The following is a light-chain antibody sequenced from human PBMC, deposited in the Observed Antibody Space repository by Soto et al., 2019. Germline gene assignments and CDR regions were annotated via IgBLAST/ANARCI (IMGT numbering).Light chain of an antibody. CDR3: QQRSNWPST. CDR1: QSVSGY. V-gene: IGKV3-11*01. CDR2: DAS. Sequence: EIVLKQSPATLSLSPGNRATLSCRASQSVSGYLDWYQQKPGQAPRLLIYDASNRATGIPARFSGSGSGTDFTLTIASLEPEDFAVYYWQQRSNWPSTCCGGTKVEI. J-gene: IGKJ4*01.